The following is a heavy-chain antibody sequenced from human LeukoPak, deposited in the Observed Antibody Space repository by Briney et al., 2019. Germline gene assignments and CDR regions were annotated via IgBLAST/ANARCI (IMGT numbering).Heavy chain of an antibody. J-gene: IGHJ4*02. V-gene: IGHV3-21*01. D-gene: IGHD1-1*01. CDR2: ISSTGNYI. CDR3: ARVSTGPV. CDR1: GFIFSNFN. Sequence: GSLRVSCVGSGFIFSNFNMNWVRQAPGEGLEWVSSISSTGNYIHYADSVKGRFTISRDNAQKSLYLQMNSLRVEDSAVYYCARVSTGPVWGQGTLVTVSS.